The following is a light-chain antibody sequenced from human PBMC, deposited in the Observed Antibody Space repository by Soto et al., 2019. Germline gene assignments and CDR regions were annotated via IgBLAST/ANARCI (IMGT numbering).Light chain of an antibody. CDR1: SSDVGGYNY. CDR3: CSYAGSFYV. J-gene: IGLJ1*01. CDR2: DVS. Sequence: QYALTQPRSVSGSPGQSVTISCTGTSSDVGGYNYVSWYQQHPGKAPKLMIYDVSERPSGVPDRFSGSKSGNTASLTISGLQAEDEADYYCCSYAGSFYVFGTGTKVTVL. V-gene: IGLV2-11*01.